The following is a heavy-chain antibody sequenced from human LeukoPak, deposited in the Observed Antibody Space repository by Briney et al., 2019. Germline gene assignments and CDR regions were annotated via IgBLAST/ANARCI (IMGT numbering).Heavy chain of an antibody. Sequence: GGSLRLSCAASGFTFSSYWMTWVRQAPGKGLQWVANIKHDGSEGFYVDSVKGRFTISRDNAKNSVYPQMKSLRAEDTAVYYCARDQANYFDDSGFSTYWGQGTLVTVSS. V-gene: IGHV3-7*01. CDR2: IKHDGSEG. D-gene: IGHD3-22*01. J-gene: IGHJ4*02. CDR3: ARDQANYFDDSGFSTY. CDR1: GFTFSSYW.